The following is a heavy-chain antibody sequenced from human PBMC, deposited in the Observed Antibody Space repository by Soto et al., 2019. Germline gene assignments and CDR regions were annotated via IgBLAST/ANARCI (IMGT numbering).Heavy chain of an antibody. Sequence: PSETLSLTCTVSGGSISGSYWSWIRQTPGKVLEWVGYIHYSGSTNYNPSLKSRVTMSVDSAKNQFSLQLSSVTAADTAVYFCTKYRRTDAEGYSFDYWGQEPWSPSPQ. D-gene: IGHD2-15*01. CDR2: IHYSGST. CDR1: GGSISGSY. CDR3: TKYRRTDAEGYSFDY. V-gene: IGHV4-59*01. J-gene: IGHJ4*01.